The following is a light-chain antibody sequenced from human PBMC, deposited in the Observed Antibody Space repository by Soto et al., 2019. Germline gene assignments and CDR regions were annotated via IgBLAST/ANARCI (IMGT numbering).Light chain of an antibody. V-gene: IGLV2-23*02. Sequence: QSALTQPASVSGSRGQSITISCTGTSSNVGSYNFVSWYRQYPGKAPELIIYEVSQRPSTFFNRFSGSKSGNTASLTISGLQSDDEADYYCCSYDGNNALVLGGGTK. CDR1: SSNVGSYNF. CDR2: EVS. J-gene: IGLJ3*02. CDR3: CSYDGNNALV.